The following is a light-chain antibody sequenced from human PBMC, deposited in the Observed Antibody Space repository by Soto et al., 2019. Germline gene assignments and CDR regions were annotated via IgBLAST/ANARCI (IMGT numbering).Light chain of an antibody. J-gene: IGLJ1*01. Sequence: QSALTQPASVSGSPGQSITISCTGTSSDVGGYNYVCWYQQHPGKAPKLMIYEVSNRPSGVSTRFSGSKSGNTASLTISGLQAEDEAEYYCSSYTGSSTLYVFGTGTKLTVL. V-gene: IGLV2-14*01. CDR1: SSDVGGYNY. CDR3: SSYTGSSTLYV. CDR2: EVS.